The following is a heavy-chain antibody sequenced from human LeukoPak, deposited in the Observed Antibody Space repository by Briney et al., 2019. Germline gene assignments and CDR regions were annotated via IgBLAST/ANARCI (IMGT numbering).Heavy chain of an antibody. V-gene: IGHV3-23*01. J-gene: IGHJ4*02. CDR1: GFTFSSYA. CDR2: ISGSGGST. D-gene: IGHD6-19*01. Sequence: GGSLRLSCAASGFTFSSYAMSWVRQAPGKGLEWVSAISGSGGSTYYADSVKGRFTISRDNSKNTLYLQMNSLRAEDTAVYYCAREVHSSGWPDRGGLDYWGQGTLVTVSS. CDR3: AREVHSSGWPDRGGLDY.